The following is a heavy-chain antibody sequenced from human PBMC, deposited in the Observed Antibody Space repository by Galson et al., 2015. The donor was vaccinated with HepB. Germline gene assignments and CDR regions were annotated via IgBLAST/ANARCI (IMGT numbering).Heavy chain of an antibody. CDR2: IKQDGSEK. Sequence: SLRLSCAASGFTFSSYWMSWVRQAPGKGLEWVANIKQDGSEKYYVDSVKGRFTIPRDNAKNSLYLQMNSLRAEDTAVYYCARGPSDQDSSGWYPYYYGMDVWGQGTTVTVSS. J-gene: IGHJ6*02. D-gene: IGHD6-19*01. CDR1: GFTFSSYW. CDR3: ARGPSDQDSSGWYPYYYGMDV. V-gene: IGHV3-7*03.